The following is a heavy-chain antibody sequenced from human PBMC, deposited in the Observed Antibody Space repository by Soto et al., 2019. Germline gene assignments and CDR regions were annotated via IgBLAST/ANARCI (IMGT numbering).Heavy chain of an antibody. J-gene: IGHJ4*02. Sequence: QVQLLQSGAEVKRPGSSVRVSCKASGVSFNSYGFAWVRQAPGQGLEWLGKITPIMPLTNYAQTFQGRVTITAETSTSTSYLELTSLTSEDTAVYYCARMKLARLDLWGQGTLVTVSS. CDR3: ARMKLARLDL. CDR1: GVSFNSYG. CDR2: ITPIMPLT. V-gene: IGHV1-69*09.